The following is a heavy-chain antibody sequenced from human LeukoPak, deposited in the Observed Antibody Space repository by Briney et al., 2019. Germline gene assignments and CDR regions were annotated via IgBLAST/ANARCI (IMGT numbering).Heavy chain of an antibody. D-gene: IGHD3-9*01. CDR3: ARLIFDWPPDAFDI. J-gene: IGHJ3*02. V-gene: IGHV1-2*02. CDR1: GYNFTGYY. Sequence: GASVKVSCKASGYNFTGYYMHWVRQAPGRGPEWMAWINPNSGGANYAQKFQGRVTMTRATSISTAYMEVSRLRSDDTAVYYCARLIFDWPPDAFDIWGQGTMVTVSS. CDR2: INPNSGGA.